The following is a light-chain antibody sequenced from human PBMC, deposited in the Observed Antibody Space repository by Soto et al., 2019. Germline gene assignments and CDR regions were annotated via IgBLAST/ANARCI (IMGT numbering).Light chain of an antibody. Sequence: DIQMTQSPSTLSASVGDRVTITCRASQSISSWLAWYQQKPGKAPKLLIYDASSLESGVPSRFSGSGSGTEFTLIISGLQPDDSATYYCQQYTNTNNPWMFGPGTKVDIK. V-gene: IGKV1-5*01. CDR2: DAS. CDR3: QQYTNTNNPWM. J-gene: IGKJ1*01. CDR1: QSISSW.